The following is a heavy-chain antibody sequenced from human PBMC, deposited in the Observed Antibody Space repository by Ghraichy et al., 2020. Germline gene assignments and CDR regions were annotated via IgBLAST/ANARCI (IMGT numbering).Heavy chain of an antibody. Sequence: GGSRRLSCATSGFTFSTAWMTWIRQAPGKGLEWVGRIKSTPAGATTDYTALVKDRFTISRDDSKKTLYLQMSSLKTEDTAVYYCSTSWDEGYCIDGSCSIAYWGQGTLVTVSS. V-gene: IGHV3-15*01. D-gene: IGHD2-15*01. J-gene: IGHJ4*02. CDR3: STSWDEGYCIDGSCSIAY. CDR1: GFTFSTAW. CDR2: IKSTPAGATT.